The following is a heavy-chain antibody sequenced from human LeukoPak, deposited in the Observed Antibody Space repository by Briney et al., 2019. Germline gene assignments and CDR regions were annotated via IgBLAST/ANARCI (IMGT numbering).Heavy chain of an antibody. CDR2: IIPILGIA. CDR3: ARGDYDSSDSPYWYFDL. V-gene: IGHV1-69*04. J-gene: IGHJ2*01. Sequence: GASVKVSCKASGGTFSSYAISWVRQAPGQGLEWMGRIIPILGIANYAQKFQGRVTITADKSTSTAYMELSSLRSEDTAVYYCARGDYDSSDSPYWYFDLWGRGTLVTVSS. D-gene: IGHD3-22*01. CDR1: GGTFSSYA.